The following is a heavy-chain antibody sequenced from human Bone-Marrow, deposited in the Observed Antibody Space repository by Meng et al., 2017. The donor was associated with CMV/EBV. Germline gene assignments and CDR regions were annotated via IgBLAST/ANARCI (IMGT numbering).Heavy chain of an antibody. CDR2: ISAYNGNT. J-gene: IGHJ6*02. CDR1: GYTFTSYG. CDR3: ARDPPGGYCSSTSCYNFSYYYYGMDV. Sequence: ASVKVSCKASGYTFTSYGISWVRQAPGQGLEWMGWISAYNGNTNYAQKLQGRVTMTTDTSTSTAYLELRSLRSDDTAVYYCARDPPGGYCSSTSCYNFSYYYYGMDVWGQGNTVTVSS. D-gene: IGHD2-2*02. V-gene: IGHV1-18*01.